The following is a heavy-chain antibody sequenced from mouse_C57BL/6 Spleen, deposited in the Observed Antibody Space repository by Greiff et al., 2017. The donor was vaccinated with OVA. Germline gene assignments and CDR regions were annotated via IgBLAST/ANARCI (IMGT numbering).Heavy chain of an antibody. CDR1: GYTFTSYW. V-gene: IGHV1-50*01. CDR3: ARWLLPYAMDY. J-gene: IGHJ4*01. Sequence: QVQLKQPGAELVKPGASVKLSCKASGYTFTSYWMQWVKQRPGQGLEWIGEIDPSDSYTNYNQKFKGKATLTVDTSSSTAYMQLSSLTSEDSAVYYCARWLLPYAMDYWGQGTSVTVSS. D-gene: IGHD2-3*01. CDR2: IDPSDSYT.